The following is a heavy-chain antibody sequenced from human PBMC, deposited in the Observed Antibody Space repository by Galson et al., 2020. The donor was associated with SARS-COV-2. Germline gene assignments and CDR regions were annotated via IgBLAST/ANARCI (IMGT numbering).Heavy chain of an antibody. CDR1: GGPFNIYS. D-gene: IGHD4-17*01. J-gene: IGHJ4*02. V-gene: IGHV4-30-2*01. CDR3: ARDRGYGTLDY. CDR2: IYPTGIA. Sequence: SQTLSLTCVVSGGPFNIYSWSWIRQPPGKALEFIGYIYPTGIAHYNASLRSRVSMSVDRSKNSFSLNLNSATAADTAVYFCARDRGYGTLDYWGQGILVTVSS.